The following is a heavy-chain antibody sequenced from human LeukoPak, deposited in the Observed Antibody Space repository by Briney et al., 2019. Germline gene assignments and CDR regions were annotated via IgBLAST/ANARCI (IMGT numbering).Heavy chain of an antibody. Sequence: ASVKVSCKASGYTFTSYGISWVRQAPGQGLEWMGWISAYNGNTNYAQKLQGRVTMTTDTSTSTAHMELRSLRSDDTAMYYCAREGIRIAAAGTIDYWGQGTLVTVSS. CDR2: ISAYNGNT. CDR1: GYTFTSYG. J-gene: IGHJ4*02. CDR3: AREGIRIAAAGTIDY. D-gene: IGHD6-13*01. V-gene: IGHV1-18*01.